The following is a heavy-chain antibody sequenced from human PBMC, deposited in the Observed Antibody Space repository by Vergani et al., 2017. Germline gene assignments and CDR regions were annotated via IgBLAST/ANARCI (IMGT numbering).Heavy chain of an antibody. D-gene: IGHD2-21*01. CDR2: INTNNGDP. V-gene: IGHV7-4-1*02. CDR1: VYTFNTYA. J-gene: IGHJ4*03. CDR3: AREGGPHSI. Sequence: QVLVVQSGSEFKKPGASVKVSCKTSVYTFNTYAICWVRQAPGQGLEWMGWINTNNGDPTYDQDFTGRFIFSLDTSASTAYLEINNLKPEDTAFYYCAREGGPHSIWGQGTLVTVSS.